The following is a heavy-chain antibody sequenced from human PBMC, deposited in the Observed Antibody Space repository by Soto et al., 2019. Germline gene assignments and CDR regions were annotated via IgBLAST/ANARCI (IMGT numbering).Heavy chain of an antibody. J-gene: IGHJ4*02. V-gene: IGHV3-23*01. CDR2: ISGAADYT. CDR1: GFTFSSYA. Sequence: EVQLLESGGGLVQPGGSLRLSCAVSGFTFSSYAMSWVRQARGKGLEWVSAISGAADYTYYADSVKGRFTTSRDTSKDTLYLQMNSLRAEDTAVYYCAKGWGRFDYWGQGTLVTVSS. D-gene: IGHD3-16*01. CDR3: AKGWGRFDY.